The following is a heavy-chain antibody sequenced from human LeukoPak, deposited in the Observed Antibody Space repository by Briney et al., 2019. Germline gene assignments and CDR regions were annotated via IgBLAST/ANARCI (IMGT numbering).Heavy chain of an antibody. CDR3: ARGEQSGSFSDY. J-gene: IGHJ4*02. D-gene: IGHD1-26*01. V-gene: IGHV4-38-2*01. CDR2: IYHSGST. Sequence: SETLSLTCAVSGYSISSGYYWGWIRQPPGKGLEWIGSIYHSGSTYYNPPLKSRVTISVDTSKNQFSLKLSSVTAADTAVCYCARGEQSGSFSDYWGQGTLVTVSS. CDR1: GYSISSGYY.